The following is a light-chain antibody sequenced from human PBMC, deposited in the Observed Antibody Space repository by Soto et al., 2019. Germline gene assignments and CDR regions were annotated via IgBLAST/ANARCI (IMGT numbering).Light chain of an antibody. Sequence: IVLTQSPGTLSLSPGERAALSCRASQSVGSTYIAWYQQRPGQPPRLLIYGTSSRAIGVPDRFRGSGSGTDFTLTIRRLEPEDSAVYYCQQYAQAPGTFGQGTKVDIK. CDR1: QSVGSTY. V-gene: IGKV3-20*01. J-gene: IGKJ1*01. CDR2: GTS. CDR3: QQYAQAPGT.